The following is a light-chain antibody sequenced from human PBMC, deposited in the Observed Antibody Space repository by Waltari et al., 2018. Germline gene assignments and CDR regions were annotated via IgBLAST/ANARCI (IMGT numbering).Light chain of an antibody. CDR2: DAS. Sequence: DSQMTQSPSTLSASVGYRVTLTCRARQTISTWLAWYQQKPGKAPKVLIYDASNLESGVPSRFSGSGSGTEFTLTISSLQPDDFATYYCQQYNGYPITFGQGTRLEIK. CDR3: QQYNGYPIT. V-gene: IGKV1-5*01. J-gene: IGKJ5*01. CDR1: QTISTW.